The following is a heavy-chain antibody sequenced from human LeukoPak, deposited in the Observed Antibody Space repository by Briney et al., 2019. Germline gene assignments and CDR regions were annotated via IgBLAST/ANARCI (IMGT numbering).Heavy chain of an antibody. CDR2: ISAYNGNT. D-gene: IGHD3-3*01. CDR3: ARVSRLDFQLRHAFNI. J-gene: IGHJ3*02. CDR1: GYTFTSYG. V-gene: IGHV1-18*01. Sequence: ASVKVSCKASGYTFTSYGISWVRQAPGQGLEWMGWISAYNGNTNYAQKLQGRVTMTTETSTTTAYMELRSLTSDDTAVYYCARVSRLDFQLRHAFNIWGQGTMVTVSS.